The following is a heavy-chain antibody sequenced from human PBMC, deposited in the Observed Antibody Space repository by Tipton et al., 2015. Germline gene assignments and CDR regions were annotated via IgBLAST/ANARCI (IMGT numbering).Heavy chain of an antibody. CDR1: GFTFSSYA. D-gene: IGHD5-18*01. CDR2: ISTSSTTI. CDR3: VRAPNRYTYGGAFDY. V-gene: IGHV3-48*02. Sequence: SLRLSCAASGFTFSSYAMNWVRQAPGKGLEWISYISTSSTTIYYGDSVKGRFTISRDNAKNSLYLQMDSLRDEDTAVYYCVRAPNRYTYGGAFDYWGQGTLVTVSS. J-gene: IGHJ4*02.